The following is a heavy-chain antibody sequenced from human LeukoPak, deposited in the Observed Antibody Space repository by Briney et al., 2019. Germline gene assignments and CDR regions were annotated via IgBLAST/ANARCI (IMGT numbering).Heavy chain of an antibody. V-gene: IGHV3-30*03. CDR3: ATAPPEVYYFDY. Sequence: GGSLRLSCAASGFTFSSYSMNWVRQAPGKGLEWVAVISYDGSNKYYADSVKGRFTISRDNSKNTLYLQMNSLRAEDTAVYYCATAPPEVYYFDYWGQGTLVTVSS. CDR1: GFTFSSYS. J-gene: IGHJ4*02. CDR2: ISYDGSNK. D-gene: IGHD1-14*01.